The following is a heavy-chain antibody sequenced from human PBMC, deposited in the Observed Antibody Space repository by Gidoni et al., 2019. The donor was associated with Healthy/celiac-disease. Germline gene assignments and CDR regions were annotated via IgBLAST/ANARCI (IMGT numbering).Heavy chain of an antibody. D-gene: IGHD3-10*01. J-gene: IGHJ6*02. CDR3: AGLGVIPGYYYGSGSFDGMDV. CDR1: GGSFRGYY. Sequence: QVQLQQRGAGLLKPSETLPLTCAVYGGSFRGYYWSWIRQPPGKGLEWIGEINHSGSTNYNPSLKSRVTISVDTSKNQFSLKLSSVTAADTAVYYCAGLGVIPGYYYGSGSFDGMDVWGQGTTVTVSS. V-gene: IGHV4-34*01. CDR2: INHSGST.